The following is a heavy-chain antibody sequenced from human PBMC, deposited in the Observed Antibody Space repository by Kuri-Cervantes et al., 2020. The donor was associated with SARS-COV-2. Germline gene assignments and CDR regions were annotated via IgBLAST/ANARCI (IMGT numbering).Heavy chain of an antibody. CDR1: GYSFTSYW. V-gene: IGHV5-10-1*01. Sequence: GESLKISCKGSGYSFTSYWISWVRQMPGEGLEWMGRIDPSDSYTNYSPSFQGHVTISADKSISTAYLQWSSLKASDTAMYYCARQGAYSSGYTDYWGQGTLVTVSS. CDR3: ARQGAYSSGYTDY. D-gene: IGHD6-19*01. J-gene: IGHJ4*02. CDR2: IDPSDSYT.